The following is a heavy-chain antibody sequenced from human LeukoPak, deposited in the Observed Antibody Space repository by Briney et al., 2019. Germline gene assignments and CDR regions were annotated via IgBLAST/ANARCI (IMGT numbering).Heavy chain of an antibody. J-gene: IGHJ4*02. CDR3: AREGNTWYPFDY. CDR1: GGSISGYF. D-gene: IGHD6-13*01. CDR2: IYTSGST. Sequence: PSETLSLTCTVSGGSISGYFWNWIRQPAGKGLEWIGHIYTSGSTNYNPSLESRVTMSVDTPKNQFSLKLSSVTAADTAVYYCAREGNTWYPFDYWGQGTLVTVSS. V-gene: IGHV4-4*07.